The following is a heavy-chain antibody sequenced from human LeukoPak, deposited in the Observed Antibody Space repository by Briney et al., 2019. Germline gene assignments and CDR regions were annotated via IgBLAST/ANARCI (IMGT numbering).Heavy chain of an antibody. CDR1: GFTFTNYA. Sequence: PGGSLRLSCAASGFTFTNYALHWVRQSPGKGLDWVALTSYDGSKNYYGDSVKGRFTISRDNSKNTVYLQMNSLRAEDTAVYYCARVDSSGWNAYFYYLDVWGKGTTVTVSS. CDR2: TSYDGSKN. V-gene: IGHV3-30*04. CDR3: ARVDSSGWNAYFYYLDV. D-gene: IGHD6-19*01. J-gene: IGHJ6*03.